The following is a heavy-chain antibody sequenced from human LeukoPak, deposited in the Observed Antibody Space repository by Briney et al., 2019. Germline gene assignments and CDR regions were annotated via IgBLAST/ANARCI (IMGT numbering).Heavy chain of an antibody. CDR2: IYYSGST. D-gene: IGHD5-24*01. V-gene: IGHV4-39*01. CDR1: GGSISSTRYY. CDR3: ARHRSGWLQSSFDY. Sequence: SETLSLTCTVSGGSISSTRYYWGWIRQPPGKGLEWIGSIYYSGSTYYNPSLKSRVTMSVDRSKNQFSLKLSSVTAADTAVYYCARHRSGWLQSSFDYWGQGTLVTVSS. J-gene: IGHJ4*02.